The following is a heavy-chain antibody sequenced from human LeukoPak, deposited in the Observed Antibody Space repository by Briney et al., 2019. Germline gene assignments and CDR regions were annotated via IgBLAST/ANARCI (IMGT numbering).Heavy chain of an antibody. Sequence: GGSLRLSCAASGFTFSSYAMHWVRQAPGKGLEWVAVISYDGSNKYYADSVKGRFTISRDNSKNTLYLQMNSLRAEDTAVYYCARAPIVVVPAATQWGQGTMVTVSS. CDR3: ARAPIVVVPAATQ. V-gene: IGHV3-30-3*01. CDR2: ISYDGSNK. D-gene: IGHD2-2*01. J-gene: IGHJ3*01. CDR1: GFTFSSYA.